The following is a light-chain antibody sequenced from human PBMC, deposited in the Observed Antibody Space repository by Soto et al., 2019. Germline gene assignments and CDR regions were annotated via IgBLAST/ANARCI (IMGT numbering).Light chain of an antibody. Sequence: ALRMTQSPSSFSASTGDRVTITCRASQGISSYLAWYQQKPGKAPKLLIYAASTLQSGVPSRFSGSGSGTDFTLTISCLQSEAFATYYCQQYYSYPHTFGQGTKVEIK. CDR2: AAS. J-gene: IGKJ1*01. V-gene: IGKV1-8*01. CDR3: QQYYSYPHT. CDR1: QGISSY.